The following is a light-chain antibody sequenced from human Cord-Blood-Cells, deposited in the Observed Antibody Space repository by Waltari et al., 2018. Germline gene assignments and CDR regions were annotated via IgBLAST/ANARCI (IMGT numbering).Light chain of an antibody. V-gene: IGKV3-20*01. CDR2: GAS. CDR1: QSVSSSY. J-gene: IGKJ3*01. Sequence: EIVLTQSPGTLYLSPGERATLSCRASQSVSSSYLAWYQQKPGQAPRLLIYGASSRATGIPDRVSGSGSGTDFTLTISRLEPEDFAVYYCQQYGSSPFTFGPGTKVDIK. CDR3: QQYGSSPFT.